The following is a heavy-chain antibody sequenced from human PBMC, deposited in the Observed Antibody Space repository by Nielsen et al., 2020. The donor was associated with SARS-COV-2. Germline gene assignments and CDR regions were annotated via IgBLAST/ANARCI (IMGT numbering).Heavy chain of an antibody. CDR1: GYTFTGYS. V-gene: IGHV1-2*06. Sequence: SVKVSCKSSGYTFTGYSMHWVRQAPGQGLEWMGRINPNSGGTNYAQKFQGRVTMTRDTSISTAYMELSRLRSDDTAVYYCARAMYCSSTSCYPDYWGQGTLVTVSS. D-gene: IGHD2-2*01. CDR3: ARAMYCSSTSCYPDY. CDR2: INPNSGGT. J-gene: IGHJ4*02.